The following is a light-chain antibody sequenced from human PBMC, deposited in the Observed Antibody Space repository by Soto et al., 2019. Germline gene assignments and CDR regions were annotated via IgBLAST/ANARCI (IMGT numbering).Light chain of an antibody. J-gene: IGKJ1*01. V-gene: IGKV1-5*03. CDR1: QTISSW. Sequence: DIQMTQSPSTLSGSVGDRVTITCRASQTISSWLAWYQQKPGKAPKLLIYKASTLKSGVPSRFSGSGSGTEFTLTISSLQPDDFATYYCQQYNTLWTFGQGTKVEI. CDR2: KAS. CDR3: QQYNTLWT.